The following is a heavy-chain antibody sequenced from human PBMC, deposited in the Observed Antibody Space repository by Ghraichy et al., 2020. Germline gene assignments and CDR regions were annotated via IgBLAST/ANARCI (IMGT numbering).Heavy chain of an antibody. CDR3: AKDKAYYYDSSGYLD. J-gene: IGHJ4*02. CDR1: GFTFSSYA. D-gene: IGHD3-22*01. CDR2: ISGSGGST. V-gene: IGHV3-23*01. Sequence: LSLTCAASGFTFSSYAMSWVRQAPGKGLEWVSAISGSGGSTYYADSVKGRFTISRDNSKNTLYLQMNSLRAEDTAVYYCAKDKAYYYDSSGYLDWGQGTLVTVSS.